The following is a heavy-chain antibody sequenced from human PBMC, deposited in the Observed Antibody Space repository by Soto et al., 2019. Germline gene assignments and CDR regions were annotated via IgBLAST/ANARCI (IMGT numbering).Heavy chain of an antibody. Sequence: GGSLRPSCAAAGVTFSSYAMHGRRQDPGKGLEWVAVISYDGSNKYYAGSVKGRFTISRDNSKNTLNLQVNSLRAEDTAVYYCARAGQTASGYYYGMDVWRQGTTVTVS. CDR2: ISYDGSNK. V-gene: IGHV3-30-3*01. D-gene: IGHD3-10*01. CDR3: ARAGQTASGYYYGMDV. CDR1: GVTFSSYA. J-gene: IGHJ6*02.